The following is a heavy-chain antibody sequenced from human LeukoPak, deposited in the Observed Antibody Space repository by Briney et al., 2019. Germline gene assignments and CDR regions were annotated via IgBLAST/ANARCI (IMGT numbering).Heavy chain of an antibody. CDR2: IYPGDFET. D-gene: IGHD2-21*01. J-gene: IGHJ6*03. CDR1: GYTFSTHW. CDR3: ARLAGNCTRSTCYYYYYMDV. Sequence: GESLKISCQGSGYTFSTHWIAWVRHMPGKGLELMGMIYPGDFETRYSPSFRGLVSISADKSLSTAYLQWIDLKTSDAAIYYCARLAGNCTRSTCYYYYYMDVWGKGTTVTISS. V-gene: IGHV5-51*01.